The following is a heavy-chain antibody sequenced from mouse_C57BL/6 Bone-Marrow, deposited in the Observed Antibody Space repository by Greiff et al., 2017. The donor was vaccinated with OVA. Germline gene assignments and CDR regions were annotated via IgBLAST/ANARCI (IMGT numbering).Heavy chain of an antibody. Sequence: VHVKQSGPVLARPGASVKMSCKTSGYTFTSYWMHWVKQRPGQGLEWIGAIYPGNSDTSYNQKFKGKAKLTAVTSASTAYMELISLTNEDSSVYYCTNCGAYWGQGTLVTVSA. CDR1: GYTFTSYW. V-gene: IGHV1-5*01. CDR2: IYPGNSDT. J-gene: IGHJ3*01. CDR3: TNCGAY.